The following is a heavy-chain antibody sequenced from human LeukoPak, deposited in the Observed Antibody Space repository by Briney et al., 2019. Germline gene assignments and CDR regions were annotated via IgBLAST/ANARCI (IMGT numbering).Heavy chain of an antibody. Sequence: SETLSLTCTVSGGSITSYYWSWIRQPPGKGLEWIGYIYFSGRTYHNPSLESRVSMSVDTSRNQFSLKLSSVTAADTAVCYCAIRLDYCTNGVCYKRKASFDYWGQGTLVTVSS. D-gene: IGHD2-8*01. CDR1: GGSITSYY. V-gene: IGHV4-59*04. J-gene: IGHJ4*02. CDR2: IYFSGRT. CDR3: AIRLDYCTNGVCYKRKASFDY.